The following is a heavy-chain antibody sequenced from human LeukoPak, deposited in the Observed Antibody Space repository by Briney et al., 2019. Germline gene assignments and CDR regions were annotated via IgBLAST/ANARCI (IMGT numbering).Heavy chain of an antibody. V-gene: IGHV5-51*01. D-gene: IGHD3-10*01. J-gene: IGHJ5*02. Sequence: GESLKISCKGSGYSFTSYWIGWVRQMPGKGLEWVGIIYPGDSDTRYSPSFQGQVTISADKSISTAYLQWSSLKASDTAMYYCARRVWFGESRTTWFDPWGQGTLVTVSS. CDR1: GYSFTSYW. CDR3: ARRVWFGESRTTWFDP. CDR2: IYPGDSDT.